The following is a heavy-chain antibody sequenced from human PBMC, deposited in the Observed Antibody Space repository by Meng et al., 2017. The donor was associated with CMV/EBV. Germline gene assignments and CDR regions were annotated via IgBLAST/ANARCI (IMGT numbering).Heavy chain of an antibody. CDR3: ARVDYDFWSGYFDY. CDR1: GFNVSSNY. J-gene: IGHJ4*02. Sequence: AYSGFNVSSNYMSWVRQAPGKGLEWVSVIYSGGSTYYADSVKGRFTISRDNSKNTLYLQMNSLSAEDTAVYYCARVDYDFWSGYFDYWGQGTLVTVSS. CDR2: IYSGGST. D-gene: IGHD3-3*01. V-gene: IGHV3-53*01.